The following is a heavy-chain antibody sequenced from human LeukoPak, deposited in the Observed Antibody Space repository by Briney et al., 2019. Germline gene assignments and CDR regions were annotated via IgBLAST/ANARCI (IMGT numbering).Heavy chain of an antibody. D-gene: IGHD3-22*01. Sequence: GGSLRLSCAASGFTFSSYSMNWVRQAPGKGLEWVSSISSSSSYIYYADSVKGRFTISRDNAKNSLYLQMNSLRAEDTAVYYCARLPYYYDSYYYYGMDVWGQGTRSPSP. CDR1: GFTFSSYS. J-gene: IGHJ6*02. CDR3: ARLPYYYDSYYYYGMDV. V-gene: IGHV3-21*01. CDR2: ISSSSSYI.